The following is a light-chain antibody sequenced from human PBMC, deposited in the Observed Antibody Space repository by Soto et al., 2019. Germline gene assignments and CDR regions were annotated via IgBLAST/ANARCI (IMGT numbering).Light chain of an antibody. J-gene: IGKJ2*01. Sequence: DIQMTQSPSSLSASVGDRVTITCRASQPISSYLNWYQQKPGKAPKLLLYAASSLQTGVPSRFSGNGSGTEFTLTISSLQPEDFATYYCQQSYSTPRTFGQGTKLEIK. V-gene: IGKV1-39*01. CDR1: QPISSY. CDR3: QQSYSTPRT. CDR2: AAS.